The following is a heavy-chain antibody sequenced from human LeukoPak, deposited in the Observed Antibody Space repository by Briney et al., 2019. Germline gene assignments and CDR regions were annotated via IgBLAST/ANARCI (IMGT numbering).Heavy chain of an antibody. CDR3: ARTGSGSYYGAFDI. CDR2: IIPIFGTA. CDR1: GGTFSSYA. V-gene: IGHV1-69*13. D-gene: IGHD3-10*01. J-gene: IGHJ3*02. Sequence: ASVKVSCKASGGTFSSYAISWVRQAPGQGLEWMGWIIPIFGTANYAQKFQGRVTITADESTSTAYMELSSLRSEDTAVYYCARTGSGSYYGAFDIWGQGTMVTVSS.